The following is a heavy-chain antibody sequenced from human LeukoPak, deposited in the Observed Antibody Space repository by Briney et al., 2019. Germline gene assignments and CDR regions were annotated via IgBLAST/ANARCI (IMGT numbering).Heavy chain of an antibody. V-gene: IGHV3-74*01. D-gene: IGHD2-2*01. CDR2: INSDGSST. CDR1: GFTFSSYW. Sequence: GGSLRLSCAASGFTFSSYWMHWVRQAPGKGLVWVSRINSDGSSTSYADSVKGRFTISRDNAKNTLYLQMNSLRAEDTAVYYCARAVGYCSSTSCFYYYYGMDVWGQGTTVTVSS. J-gene: IGHJ6*02. CDR3: ARAVGYCSSTSCFYYYYGMDV.